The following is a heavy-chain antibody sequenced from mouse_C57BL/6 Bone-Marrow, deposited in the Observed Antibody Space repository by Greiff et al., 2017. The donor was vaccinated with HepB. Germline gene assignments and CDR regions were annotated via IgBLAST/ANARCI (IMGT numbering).Heavy chain of an antibody. CDR2: ISNLAYSI. CDR1: GFTFSDYG. D-gene: IGHD3-2*02. CDR3: ARHEAGWFAY. V-gene: IGHV5-15*01. J-gene: IGHJ3*01. Sequence: DVKLVESGGGLVQPGGSLKLSCAASGFTFSDYGMAWVRQAPRKGPEWVAFISNLAYSIYYADTVTGRFTISRENAKNTLYLEMSSLRSEDTAMYYCARHEAGWFAYWGQGTLVTVSA.